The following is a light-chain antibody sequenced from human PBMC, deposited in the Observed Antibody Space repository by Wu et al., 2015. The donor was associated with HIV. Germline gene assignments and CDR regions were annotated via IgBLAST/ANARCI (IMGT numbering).Light chain of an antibody. V-gene: IGKV3-20*01. CDR3: QQYGGSPPWT. CDR2: GAF. Sequence: EIVLTQSPGTLSLSPGERATLSCRASQNVKNNYLAWYQQKPGQAPRLVIYGAFSRATGIPDRFSGSVSGTDFTPTISRVEPEDFAVFYCQQYGGSPPWTFGRGTKVEIK. J-gene: IGKJ1*01. CDR1: QNVKNNY.